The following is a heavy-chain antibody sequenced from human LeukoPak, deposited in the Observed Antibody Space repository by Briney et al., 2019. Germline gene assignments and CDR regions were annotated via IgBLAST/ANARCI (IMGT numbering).Heavy chain of an antibody. CDR1: GFTFSSYW. D-gene: IGHD3-22*01. J-gene: IGHJ3*02. CDR3: ARRVPPTYYYDSSGYYYSSFDAFDI. Sequence: GGSLRLSCAASGFTFSSYWMSWVRQAPGKGLEWVANIKQDGSEKYYVDSVKGRFTISGDNAKNSLYLQMNSLRAEDTAVYYCARRVPPTYYYDSSGYYYSSFDAFDIWGQGTMVTVSS. CDR2: IKQDGSEK. V-gene: IGHV3-7*01.